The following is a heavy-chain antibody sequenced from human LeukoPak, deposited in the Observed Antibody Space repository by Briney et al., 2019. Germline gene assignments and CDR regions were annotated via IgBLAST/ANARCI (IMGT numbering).Heavy chain of an antibody. CDR2: ISSSSSYI. J-gene: IGHJ4*02. CDR3: AREVLVLTDFDY. Sequence: GGSLRLSCAASGFTFSSYSMNWVRQAPGKGLEWVSSISSSSSYIYYADSVKGRFTISRDNAENSLYLQMNSLRAEDTAVYYCAREVLVLTDFDYWGQGTLVTVSS. D-gene: IGHD4/OR15-4a*01. V-gene: IGHV3-21*01. CDR1: GFTFSSYS.